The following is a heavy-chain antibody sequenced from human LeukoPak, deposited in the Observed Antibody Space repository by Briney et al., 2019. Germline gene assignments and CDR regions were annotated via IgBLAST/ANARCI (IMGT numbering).Heavy chain of an antibody. CDR3: AKRPGDSSGYYDY. CDR1: GFTFSSYA. Sequence: PGGSLRLSCAASGFTFSSYAMSWVRQAPGKGLEWVSAISGSGGSTYYADSVRGRFTISRDNSKNTLYPQMNSLRAEDTAVYYCAKRPGDSSGYYDYWGQGTLVTVSS. V-gene: IGHV3-23*01. J-gene: IGHJ4*02. CDR2: ISGSGGST. D-gene: IGHD3-22*01.